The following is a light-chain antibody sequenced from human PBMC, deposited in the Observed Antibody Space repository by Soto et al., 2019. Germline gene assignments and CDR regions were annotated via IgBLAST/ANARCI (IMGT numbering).Light chain of an antibody. V-gene: IGLV1-40*01. CDR2: GNS. Sequence: QSVLTQPPSASEAPGQRFTISCTGSSSNIGAGYDVHWYQQLPGTAPKLLIYGNSNRPSGVPDRFSGSKSGTSASLAITGLQAEDEADYSCQSYESILSGHVVFGGGTKLTVL. CDR1: SSNIGAGYD. J-gene: IGLJ2*01. CDR3: QSYESILSGHVV.